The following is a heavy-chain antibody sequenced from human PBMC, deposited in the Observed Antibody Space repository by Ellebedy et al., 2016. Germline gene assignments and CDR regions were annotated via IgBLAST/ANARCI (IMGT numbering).Heavy chain of an antibody. D-gene: IGHD2-21*01. V-gene: IGHV3-23*01. Sequence: GESLKISCAASGFTFSKNAINWVRQAPGKGLEWASAISDSGAKTYYADSVTGRFTVSRDNSRNTLYLNMKSLRVEDTAVYYCAKDLAMVVPYGMDVWGQGTTVTVSS. CDR1: GFTFSKNA. CDR3: AKDLAMVVPYGMDV. CDR2: ISDSGAKT. J-gene: IGHJ6*02.